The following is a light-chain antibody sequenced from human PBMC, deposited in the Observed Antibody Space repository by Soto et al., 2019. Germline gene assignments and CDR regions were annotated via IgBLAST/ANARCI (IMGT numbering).Light chain of an antibody. CDR3: QSYDSSLSGGGV. V-gene: IGLV1-47*01. CDR1: SSNIGSNY. J-gene: IGLJ2*01. Sequence: QSVLTQPPSASGTPGQRVTISCSGSSSNIGSNYVYWYQQLPGTAPKLLIYRNNQRPSGVPDRFSGSKSGTSASLAISGLRSEDEADYYCQSYDSSLSGGGVFGGGTKLTVL. CDR2: RNN.